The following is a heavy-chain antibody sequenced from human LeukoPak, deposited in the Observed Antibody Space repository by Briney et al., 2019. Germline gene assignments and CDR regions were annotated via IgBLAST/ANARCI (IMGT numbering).Heavy chain of an antibody. J-gene: IGHJ4*02. V-gene: IGHV4-34*01. CDR2: ISHSGST. Sequence: PSETLSLTCAVYGLTFSGYYWSWIRQPPGKGLEWIGEISHSGSTNYNPSLKSRVTISVDTTKNQFSLKLGSVSAAETAVYYCARGPNIEAGCWGKVTLVTVSS. CDR1: GLTFSGYY. D-gene: IGHD2/OR15-2a*01. CDR3: ARGPNIEAGC.